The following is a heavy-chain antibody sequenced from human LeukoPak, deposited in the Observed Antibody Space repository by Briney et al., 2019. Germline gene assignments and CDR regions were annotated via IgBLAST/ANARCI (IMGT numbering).Heavy chain of an antibody. J-gene: IGHJ4*02. CDR3: AKARVSSGYYALLDY. CDR1: GFTFDDYA. D-gene: IGHD3-22*01. CDR2: ISWDSGSI. V-gene: IGHV3-9*01. Sequence: GRSLRLSRAASGFTFDDYAMHWARQAPGKGLEWVSGISWDSGSIGYADSVKGRFTISRDNAKNSLYLQMNSLRAEDTALYYCAKARVSSGYYALLDYWGQGTLVTVSS.